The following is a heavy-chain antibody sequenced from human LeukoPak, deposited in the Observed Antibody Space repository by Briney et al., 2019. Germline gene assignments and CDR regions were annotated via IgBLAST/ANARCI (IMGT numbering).Heavy chain of an antibody. J-gene: IGHJ4*02. Sequence: ASVKVSCKASGYTFTGYYMHRVRQAPGQGLEWMGWINPNSGGTNYAQKFQGRVTMTRDTSISTAYMELSRLRSDDTAVYYCATGIAAADTGGVDYWGQGTLVTVPS. CDR1: GYTFTGYY. V-gene: IGHV1-2*02. CDR2: INPNSGGT. D-gene: IGHD6-13*01. CDR3: ATGIAAADTGGVDY.